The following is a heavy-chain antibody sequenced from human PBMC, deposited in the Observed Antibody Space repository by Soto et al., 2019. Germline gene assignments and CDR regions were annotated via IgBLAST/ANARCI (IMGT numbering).Heavy chain of an antibody. Sequence: EVQLVESGGGLVQPGGSLRLSCAASGFMFNTYWMSWVRQAPGKGLEWVANIRQGGSEKYYVDSVKGRFIISRDNAKNSLYLQMNSLRAEDTAVYYCARVVWITMVRGVIGRFDHWGQGTLVTVSS. J-gene: IGHJ4*02. CDR2: IRQGGSEK. D-gene: IGHD3-10*01. V-gene: IGHV3-7*01. CDR1: GFMFNTYW. CDR3: ARVVWITMVRGVIGRFDH.